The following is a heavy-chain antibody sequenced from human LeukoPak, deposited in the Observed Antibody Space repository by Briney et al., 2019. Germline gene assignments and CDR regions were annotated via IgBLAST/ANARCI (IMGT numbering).Heavy chain of an antibody. Sequence: PGGSLRLSCAASGFTFSSYGMHWVRQAPGKGLEWVAVISYDGSNKYYADSVKGRFTISRDNSKNTLYLQMNSLRAEDTAVYYCAKDMKIVVVMGGDAFDIWGQGTMVTVSS. CDR1: GFTFSSYG. CDR2: ISYDGSNK. D-gene: IGHD3-22*01. V-gene: IGHV3-30*18. CDR3: AKDMKIVVVMGGDAFDI. J-gene: IGHJ3*02.